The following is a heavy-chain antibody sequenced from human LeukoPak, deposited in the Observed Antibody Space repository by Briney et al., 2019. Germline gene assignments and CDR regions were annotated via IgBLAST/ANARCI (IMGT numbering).Heavy chain of an antibody. J-gene: IGHJ5*01. CDR2: ISSSSSYI. Sequence: GGSLRLSCAAAGFTFSNYWMHWVRQAPGKGLEWVSSISSSSSYIYYADSLKGRFTISRDNAKKSVYLQMNSLRAEDTAVYYCARRALDAATPFDSWGQGTLVTVSS. V-gene: IGHV3-21*01. CDR1: GFTFSNYW. D-gene: IGHD2-15*01. CDR3: ARRALDAATPFDS.